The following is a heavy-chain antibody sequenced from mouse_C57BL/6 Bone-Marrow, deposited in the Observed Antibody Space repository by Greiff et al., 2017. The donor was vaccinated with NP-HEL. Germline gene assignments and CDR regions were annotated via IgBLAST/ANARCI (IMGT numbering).Heavy chain of an antibody. Sequence: QVQLKQSGAELARPGASVKLSCKASGYTFTSYGISWVKQRTGQGLEWIGEIYPRSGNTYYNEKFKGKATLTADKSSSTAYMALRSLTSEDSAVYFCARRDYSNPYFDYWGQGTTLTVSS. CDR1: GYTFTSYG. CDR3: ARRDYSNPYFDY. V-gene: IGHV1-81*01. CDR2: IYPRSGNT. J-gene: IGHJ2*01. D-gene: IGHD2-5*01.